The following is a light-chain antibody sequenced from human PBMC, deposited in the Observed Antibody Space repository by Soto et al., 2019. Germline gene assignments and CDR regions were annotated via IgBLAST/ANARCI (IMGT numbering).Light chain of an antibody. V-gene: IGLV2-23*03. Sequence: QSALTQPASVSGSPGQSITISCTGTSSDVGGYNYVSWYQQHPGKAPKLMIYEGSQRPSGVSNRFSGSKSANTASLTISGLQAEDEADYYCCSYAGSSTVVFGGGTKLTVL. CDR2: EGS. CDR3: CSYAGSSTVV. J-gene: IGLJ2*01. CDR1: SSDVGGYNY.